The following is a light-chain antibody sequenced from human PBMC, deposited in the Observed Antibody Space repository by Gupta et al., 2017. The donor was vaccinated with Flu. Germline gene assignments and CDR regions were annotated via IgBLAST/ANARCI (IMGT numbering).Light chain of an antibody. Sequence: DIQLTQSPSFLSASVGDRVTITCRASQGISSYLAWYQQKPGKAPKLLIYAASTLQSGVPSRFSGSGSGTEFTLTISSRQPEDFATYYCQQLNSYPRGFTFGHGTKVDIK. CDR3: QQLNSYPRGFT. CDR2: AAS. V-gene: IGKV1-9*01. J-gene: IGKJ3*01. CDR1: QGISSY.